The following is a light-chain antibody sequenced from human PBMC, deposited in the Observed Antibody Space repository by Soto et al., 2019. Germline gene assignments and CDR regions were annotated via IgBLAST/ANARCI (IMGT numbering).Light chain of an antibody. CDR2: GTS. Sequence: ENGLKQSPGTVSLSPGERDTLSCWASQSVSRSFLAWYQQKPGQAPRLLIYGTSGRATGIPDRFSGSGSGTEFTLTISRLEPEDFAVYYCQQYDTSPLTFGQGTRLEIK. V-gene: IGKV3-20*01. CDR3: QQYDTSPLT. CDR1: QSVSRSF. J-gene: IGKJ5*01.